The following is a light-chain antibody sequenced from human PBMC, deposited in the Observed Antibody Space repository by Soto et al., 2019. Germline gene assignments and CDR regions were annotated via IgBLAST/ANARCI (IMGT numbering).Light chain of an antibody. CDR3: QQSYSTPRT. J-gene: IGKJ2*02. CDR2: GAS. V-gene: IGKV1-39*01. Sequence: DIQMTQSPSSLSASVGDRVTITRRASQGISSYLNWYQQKPGKAPKLLIYGASSLQSGVPSRFSGSASGTDFTLTISSLQSEDFATYYCQQSYSTPRTFGQGTKLEIK. CDR1: QGISSY.